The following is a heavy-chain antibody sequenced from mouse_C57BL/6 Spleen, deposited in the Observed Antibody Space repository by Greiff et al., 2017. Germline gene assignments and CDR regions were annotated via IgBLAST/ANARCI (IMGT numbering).Heavy chain of an antibody. V-gene: IGHV5-9*01. D-gene: IGHD2-1*01. Sequence: EVQRVESGGGLVKPGGSLKLSCAASGFTFSSYTMSWVRQTPEKRLEWVATISGGGGNTYYPDSVKGRFTISRDNAKNTLYLQMSSLRSEDTALYYCARQGTVYYGNYGWYFDVWGTGTTVTGSS. CDR1: GFTFSSYT. J-gene: IGHJ1*03. CDR2: ISGGGGNT. CDR3: ARQGTVYYGNYGWYFDV.